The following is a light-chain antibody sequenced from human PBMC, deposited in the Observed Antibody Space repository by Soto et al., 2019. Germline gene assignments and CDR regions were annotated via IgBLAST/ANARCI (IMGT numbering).Light chain of an antibody. CDR3: SSYTSATTIVL. V-gene: IGLV2-14*01. J-gene: IGLJ2*01. CDR2: EVT. CDR1: TSDVGGYNY. Sequence: QSALTQPASVSGSPGQSITISCTGTTSDVGGYNYVSWYQQHPGKAPKLMIYEVTNRPSGVSNRFSGSKSGNTASLTISGLQAEDEADYYCSSYTSATTIVLFGGGTKVTVL.